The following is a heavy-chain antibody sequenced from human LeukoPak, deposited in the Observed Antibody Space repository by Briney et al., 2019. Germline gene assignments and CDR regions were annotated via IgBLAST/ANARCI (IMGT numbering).Heavy chain of an antibody. J-gene: IGHJ4*02. D-gene: IGHD3-9*01. V-gene: IGHV3-30-3*01. Sequence: QAGGSLRLSCAASGFTFNSYFMHWVRQAPGKGLEWLAIISYDGDKEYYADSVKGRFTISRDNSKKTLSLQMNSLRPEDTAVYYCARDGYYDILTGYFDHWGQGTLVTVSS. CDR1: GFTFNSYF. CDR3: ARDGYYDILTGYFDH. CDR2: ISYDGDKE.